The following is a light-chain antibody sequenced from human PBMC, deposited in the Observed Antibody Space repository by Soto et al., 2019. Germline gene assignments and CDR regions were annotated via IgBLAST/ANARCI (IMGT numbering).Light chain of an antibody. V-gene: IGLV2-18*02. CDR1: SSDVGSYNR. CDR3: SSYTSSGTYV. Sequence: QSALTQPPSVSGSPGQSVTISCTGTSSDVGSYNRVSWYQQPPGTAPKLMIFEVSNRPSGVPDHFSGSKSGNTASLTISGFQAEDEADYSCSSYTSSGTYVFGTGTKVTVL. J-gene: IGLJ1*01. CDR2: EVS.